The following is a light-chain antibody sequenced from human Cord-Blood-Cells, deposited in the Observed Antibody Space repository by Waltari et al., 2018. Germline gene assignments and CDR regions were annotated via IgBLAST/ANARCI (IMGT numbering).Light chain of an antibody. CDR3: QVWDSSSDHVV. V-gene: IGLV3-21*04. Sequence: SYVLTQPPSVSVAPGKTARITGGGNNLGSKSVHWYQQKPGQAPVLVIYYDSDRPSGIPERFSGSNSGNTATLTISRVEAGDEADYYCQVWDSSSDHVVFGGGTKLTVL. CDR2: YDS. CDR1: NLGSKS. J-gene: IGLJ2*01.